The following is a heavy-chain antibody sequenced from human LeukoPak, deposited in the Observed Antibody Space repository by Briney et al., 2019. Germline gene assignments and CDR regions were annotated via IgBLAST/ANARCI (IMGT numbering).Heavy chain of an antibody. CDR1: GFTFSNYW. CDR3: VRGESSVSFDY. V-gene: IGHV3-74*01. CDR2: INSDGGNT. Sequence: GGSLRLSCAASGFTFSNYWMHWVRQTPGKGLVWVSRINSDGGNTNYADSVKGRFTVSRDNAKNTLYLQINSLRVEDTALYYCVRGESSVSFDYWGQGTLVAVSS. J-gene: IGHJ4*02. D-gene: IGHD3-10*01.